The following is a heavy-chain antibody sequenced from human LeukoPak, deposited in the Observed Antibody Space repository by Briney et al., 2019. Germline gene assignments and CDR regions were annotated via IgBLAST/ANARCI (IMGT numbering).Heavy chain of an antibody. V-gene: IGHV4-59*08. CDR2: IYYSGST. Sequence: SETLSLTCTVSGGSISSYYWSWIRQPPGKGLEWIGYIYYSGSTNYNPSLKSRVTISVDTSKNQFSLKLSPVTAADTAVYYCARKGYSSGWYIDYWGQGTLVTVSS. D-gene: IGHD6-19*01. J-gene: IGHJ4*02. CDR1: GGSISSYY. CDR3: ARKGYSSGWYIDY.